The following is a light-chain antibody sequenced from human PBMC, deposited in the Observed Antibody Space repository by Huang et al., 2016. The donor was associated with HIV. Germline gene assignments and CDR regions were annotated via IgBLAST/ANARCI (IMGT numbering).Light chain of an antibody. CDR2: DAS. J-gene: IGKJ2*01. CDR3: QQRNDWPPYT. CDR1: QSVTNF. Sequence: EVVLTQSPATLSLSPGELATLSCRASQSVTNFLAWYQQKPGQPPRLLIYDASTRATGIPPRFSGSGSGTDFTLTISSLEPEDFAVYYCQQRNDWPPYTFGQGTRLEIK. V-gene: IGKV3-11*01.